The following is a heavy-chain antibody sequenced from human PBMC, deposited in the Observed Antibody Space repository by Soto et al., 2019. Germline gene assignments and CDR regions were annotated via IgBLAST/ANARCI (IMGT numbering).Heavy chain of an antibody. CDR2: ISTTGAYI. Sequence: GGSLRLSXSASGFTLSDYTMNWVRQAPGKGLEWLSSISTTGAYIHYAASVKGRFAISRDNAKNTVYLQMSSLRGEDTALYYCARDSHSGSYSWFHPWGQGTLVTVSS. CDR1: GFTLSDYT. V-gene: IGHV3-21*01. CDR3: ARDSHSGSYSWFHP. J-gene: IGHJ5*02. D-gene: IGHD1-26*01.